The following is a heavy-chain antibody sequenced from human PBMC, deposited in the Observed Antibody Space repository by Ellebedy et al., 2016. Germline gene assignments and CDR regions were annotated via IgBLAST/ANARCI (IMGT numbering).Heavy chain of an antibody. Sequence: GGSLRLSCAASGFTFSSSWMSWVRQAPGKGLEWVAHISRDGSGNYYVDSVKGRFTISRYNAKNSVYLQMNSLRAEDTAVYYCVTWYSGTQSPGEENWWGQGTLVTVSS. V-gene: IGHV3-7*03. J-gene: IGHJ4*02. CDR3: VTWYSGTQSPGEENW. CDR2: ISRDGSGN. D-gene: IGHD1-26*01. CDR1: GFTFSSSW.